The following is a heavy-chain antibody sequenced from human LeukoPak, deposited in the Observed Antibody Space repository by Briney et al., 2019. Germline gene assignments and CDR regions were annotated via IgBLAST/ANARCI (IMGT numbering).Heavy chain of an antibody. D-gene: IGHD2-2*02. CDR3: ARDIVVVPAAIRYYYGMDV. J-gene: IGHJ6*02. Sequence: ASVKVSCKASGYTFTSYGISWVRQAPGQGLEWMGWISAYNGNTNYAQKLQGRVTMTTDTSTSTAYMGLRSLRSDDTAVYYCARDIVVVPAAIRYYYGMDVWGQGTTVTVSS. V-gene: IGHV1-18*01. CDR2: ISAYNGNT. CDR1: GYTFTSYG.